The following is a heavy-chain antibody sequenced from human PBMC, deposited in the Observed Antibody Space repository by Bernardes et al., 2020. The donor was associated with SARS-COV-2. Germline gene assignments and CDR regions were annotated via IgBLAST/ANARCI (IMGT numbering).Heavy chain of an antibody. CDR2: INHSGST. D-gene: IGHD6-13*01. Sequence: TLSLTCAVYGGSFSGYYWSWIRQPPGKGLEWIGEINHSGSTNYNPSLKSRVTISVDTSKNQFSLKLSSVTAADTAVYYCARGRAAAVYNFDYWGQGTLVTVSS. J-gene: IGHJ4*02. V-gene: IGHV4-34*01. CDR1: GGSFSGYY. CDR3: ARGRAAAVYNFDY.